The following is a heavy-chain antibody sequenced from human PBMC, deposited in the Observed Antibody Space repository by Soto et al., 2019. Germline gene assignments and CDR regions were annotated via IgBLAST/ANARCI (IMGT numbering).Heavy chain of an antibody. V-gene: IGHV3-23*01. Sequence: EVQLLESGGGLVQPGGSLRLSCAASGFTFSSYAMSWVRQAPGKGLEWVSAISGSGGSTYYADFVKGRFTISRDNSKNTRYLQMNSLRAEDTAVYYCAESGGYRYGYQETDYLGKGTLVTVSS. CDR1: GFTFSSYA. D-gene: IGHD5-18*01. CDR3: AESGGYRYGYQETDY. J-gene: IGHJ4*02. CDR2: ISGSGGST.